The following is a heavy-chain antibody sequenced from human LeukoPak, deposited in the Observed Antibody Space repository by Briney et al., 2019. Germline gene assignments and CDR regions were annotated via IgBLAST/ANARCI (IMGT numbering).Heavy chain of an antibody. Sequence: GGSLRLSCAASGFTFSSYGMHWVRQAPGKGLDWVAVISNDGSKKYYADSVKGRFTISRDNSKNTLSLQVSSLRTEDTAVYYCATSLPPYWGQGTLVTVSS. CDR1: GFTFSSYG. J-gene: IGHJ4*02. CDR3: ATSLPPY. V-gene: IGHV3-30*03. CDR2: ISNDGSKK.